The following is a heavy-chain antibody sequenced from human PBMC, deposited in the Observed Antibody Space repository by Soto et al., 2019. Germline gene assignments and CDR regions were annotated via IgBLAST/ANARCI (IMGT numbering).Heavy chain of an antibody. CDR3: ARGTNYYDSSGTPGDDAFDI. CDR1: GYTFTGYY. CDR2: INPNSGGT. Sequence: ASVKVSCKASGYTFTGYYMHWVRQAPGQGLEWMGWINPNSGGTKYAQKFQGWVTMTRDTSISTAYMELSRLRSDDTAVYYCARGTNYYDSSGTPGDDAFDIWGQGTMVTVSS. D-gene: IGHD3-22*01. V-gene: IGHV1-2*04. J-gene: IGHJ3*02.